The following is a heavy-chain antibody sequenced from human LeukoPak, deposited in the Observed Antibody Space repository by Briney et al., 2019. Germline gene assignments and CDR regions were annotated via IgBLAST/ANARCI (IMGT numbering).Heavy chain of an antibody. D-gene: IGHD2-2*01. J-gene: IGHJ6*03. CDR3: ARYCSSTSCYGTGYYYYMDV. Sequence: GGSLRLSCAASGFTFSSYAMSWVRQAPGKGLEWVSAISGSGGSTYYADSVKGRFTISRDNSKNTLYLQMNSLRAEDTAVYYCARYCSSTSCYGTGYYYYMDVWGKGTTVTVSS. CDR1: GFTFSSYA. CDR2: ISGSGGST. V-gene: IGHV3-23*01.